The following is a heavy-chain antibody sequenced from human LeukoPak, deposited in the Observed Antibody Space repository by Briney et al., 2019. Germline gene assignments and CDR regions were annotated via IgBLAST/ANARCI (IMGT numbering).Heavy chain of an antibody. CDR3: ARDSRTSYSSDEYYFDY. D-gene: IGHD6-19*01. CDR2: INPSGGST. CDR1: GYTFTSYY. J-gene: IGHJ4*02. V-gene: IGHV1-46*01. Sequence: ASVKDSCKASGYTFTSYYMHWVRQAPGQGLEWMGIINPSGGSTSYAQKFQGRVTMTRDTSTSTVYMELSSLRSEDTAVYYCARDSRTSYSSDEYYFDYWGQGTLVTVSS.